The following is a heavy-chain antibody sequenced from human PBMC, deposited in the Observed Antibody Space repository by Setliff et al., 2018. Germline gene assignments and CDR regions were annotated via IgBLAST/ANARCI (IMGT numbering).Heavy chain of an antibody. V-gene: IGHV4-31*02. CDR2: FYYSGDT. CDR3: ARDKGDYFGSGSSH. CDR1: GGFIRSGGHY. Sequence: KSSETLSLTCTVSGGFIRSGGHYWSWIRQHPGKGLEWIGYFYYSGDTFYNPSLKSRATIVVDASNNQFSLRLTAVTAADTAVYYCARDKGDYFGSGSSHWGQGTLVTVSS. J-gene: IGHJ1*01. D-gene: IGHD3-10*01.